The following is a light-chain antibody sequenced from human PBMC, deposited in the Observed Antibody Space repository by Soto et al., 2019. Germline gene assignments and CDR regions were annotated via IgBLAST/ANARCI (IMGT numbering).Light chain of an antibody. J-gene: IGKJ5*01. CDR2: AAS. CDR1: QNISTW. CDR3: QHADSFPLIT. V-gene: IGKV1-12*01. Sequence: DIQLTEAPSSLSASVGDSVTITGQASQNISTWLAWYQQKPGKAPKLLIYAASSLQSGVPSRFSGSGSGTDFTLTISSLQPEDFATYYCQHADSFPLITFGQGTRLEIK.